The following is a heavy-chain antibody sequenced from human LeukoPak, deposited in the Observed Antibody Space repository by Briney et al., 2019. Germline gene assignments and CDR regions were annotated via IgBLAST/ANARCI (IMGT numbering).Heavy chain of an antibody. D-gene: IGHD3-22*01. J-gene: IGHJ3*02. CDR1: GGSISSYY. Sequence: ASETLSLTCTVPGGSISSYYWSWIRQPPGKGLEWIGYIYYSGSTYYNPSLKSRVTISVDTSKNQFSLKLSSVTAADTAVYYCARDQGYDSSGYYRAKGAFDIWGQGTMVTVSS. CDR2: IYYSGST. V-gene: IGHV4-59*12. CDR3: ARDQGYDSSGYYRAKGAFDI.